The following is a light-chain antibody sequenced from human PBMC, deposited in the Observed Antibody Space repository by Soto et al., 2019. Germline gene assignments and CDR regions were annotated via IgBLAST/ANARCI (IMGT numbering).Light chain of an antibody. J-gene: IGLJ1*01. CDR3: CSYAGTVAYV. CDR2: EVN. V-gene: IGLV2-23*02. CDR1: GSGFGAYNL. Sequence: LAPPASGSGAPGQLITISCGGNGSGFGAYNLVSWYQQHPGKAPKLIICEVNTRPSGISYRFSGSKSGDTASLTIFGLQAEDEADYFCCSYAGTVAYVFGTVTKVTVL.